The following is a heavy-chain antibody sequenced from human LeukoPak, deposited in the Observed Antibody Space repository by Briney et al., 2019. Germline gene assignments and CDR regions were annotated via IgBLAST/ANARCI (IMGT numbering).Heavy chain of an antibody. J-gene: IGHJ6*02. CDR2: ISSSSSYI. V-gene: IGHV3-21*01. CDR3: AKDPKSPYGMDV. CDR1: GFTFSSYS. Sequence: GGSLRLSCAASGFTFSSYSMNWVRQAPGKGLEWVSSISSSSSYIYYADSVKGRFTISRDNAKNSLYLQMNSLRAEDTAVYYCAKDPKSPYGMDVWGQGTTVTVSS.